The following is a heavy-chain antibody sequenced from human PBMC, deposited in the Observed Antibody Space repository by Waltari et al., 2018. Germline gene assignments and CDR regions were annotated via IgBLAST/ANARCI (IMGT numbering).Heavy chain of an antibody. CDR3: ARHGAVAVTEWFDP. V-gene: IGHV4-39*01. CDR2: IYYSGIT. Sequence: QLQLQESGPGLVKPSETLSLTCTVSGGSISSSSYYWGWIRQPPGKGLGWIGSIYYSGITYYNPSLKSRVTISVDTSKNQFSLKLSSVTAADTAVYYCARHGAVAVTEWFDPWGQGTLVTVSS. CDR1: GGSISSSSYY. J-gene: IGHJ5*02. D-gene: IGHD6-19*01.